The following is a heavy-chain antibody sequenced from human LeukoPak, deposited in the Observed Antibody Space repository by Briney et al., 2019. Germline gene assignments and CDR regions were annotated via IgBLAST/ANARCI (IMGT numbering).Heavy chain of an antibody. Sequence: ASVKVSCKASGYTFTGYYMHWVRQAPGQGLEWMGWINPNSGGTNYAQKFQGRVTMTRDTSISTAYMELSSLTSDGTAVYFCAKGEISYGSGSPHFDYWAQGTLVTVSS. J-gene: IGHJ4*02. CDR1: GYTFTGYY. V-gene: IGHV1-2*02. CDR2: INPNSGGT. D-gene: IGHD3-10*01. CDR3: AKGEISYGSGSPHFDY.